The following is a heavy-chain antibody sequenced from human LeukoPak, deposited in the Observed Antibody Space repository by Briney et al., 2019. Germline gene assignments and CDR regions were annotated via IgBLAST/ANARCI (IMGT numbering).Heavy chain of an antibody. V-gene: IGHV3-23*01. Sequence: GGSLRLSCAASGFSFSSSAMSWVRQAPGKGLEWVSAITGSGGSTYYADSVKGRFTVSRDNSNNTLYLQMNNLRIEDTALYYCAKTSLSDPSGHYYYMDVWGKGTTVTVSS. CDR3: AKTSLSDPSGHYYYMDV. D-gene: IGHD3-3*01. CDR2: ITGSGGST. CDR1: GFSFSSSA. J-gene: IGHJ6*03.